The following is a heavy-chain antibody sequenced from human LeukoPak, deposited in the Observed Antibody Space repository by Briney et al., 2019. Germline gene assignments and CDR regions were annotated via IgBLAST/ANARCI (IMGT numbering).Heavy chain of an antibody. J-gene: IGHJ4*02. D-gene: IGHD3-16*01. CDR1: GSTSSTGW. V-gene: IGHV3-7*01. CDR2: IKETGSEK. Sequence: AGGSHRPSCAASGSTSSTGWIGCVRQAPGKGLEWVANIKETGSEKNYADSVRGGFTISRDNAKNSMYLQMDSLRADDTAVYYFARDSVPYAPRGDYWGQGTLVTVSS. CDR3: ARDSVPYAPRGDY.